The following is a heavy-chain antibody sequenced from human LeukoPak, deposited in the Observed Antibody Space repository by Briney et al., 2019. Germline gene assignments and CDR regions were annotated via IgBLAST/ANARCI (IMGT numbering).Heavy chain of an antibody. D-gene: IGHD2-21*01. V-gene: IGHV3-33*06. J-gene: IGHJ4*02. CDR2: IWSDGSNE. CDR3: AKAGDPWDREDYFDY. Sequence: GGSLRLSCAASAFTFSSYGMHWVRQAPGKGLEWVAIIWSDGSNEYYADSVKGRFTISRDNSKNTLYLEMNSLRAEDTAVYYCAKAGDPWDREDYFDYWGQGTLVTVSS. CDR1: AFTFSSYG.